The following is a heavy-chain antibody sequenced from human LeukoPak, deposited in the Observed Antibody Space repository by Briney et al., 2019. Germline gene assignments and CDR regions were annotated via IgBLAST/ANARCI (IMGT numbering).Heavy chain of an antibody. V-gene: IGHV4-39*07. CDR1: GGSISSSSYY. J-gene: IGHJ4*02. CDR2: IYYSGST. D-gene: IGHD3-10*01. Sequence: SETLSLTCTVSGGSISSSSYYWGWIRQPPEKGLEWIGSIYYSGSTYYNPSLKSRVTISVDTSKNQFSLKLSSVTAADTAVYYCARKGSGSNYFDYWGQGTLVTVSS. CDR3: ARKGSGSNYFDY.